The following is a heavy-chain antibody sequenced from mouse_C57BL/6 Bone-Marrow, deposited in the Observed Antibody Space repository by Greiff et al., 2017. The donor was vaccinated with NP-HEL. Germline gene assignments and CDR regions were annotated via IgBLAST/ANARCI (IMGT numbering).Heavy chain of an antibody. D-gene: IGHD1-1*01. CDR3: AINYYGSDFDY. Sequence: QVQLQQSGPELVKPGASVKISCKASGYAFSSSWMNWVKQRPGKGLEWIGRIYPGDGDTNYNGKVKGKATLTADKSSSTAYMQLSSLTSEDSAVYFCAINYYGSDFDYWGQGTTLTVSS. CDR1: GYAFSSSW. J-gene: IGHJ2*01. V-gene: IGHV1-82*01. CDR2: IYPGDGDT.